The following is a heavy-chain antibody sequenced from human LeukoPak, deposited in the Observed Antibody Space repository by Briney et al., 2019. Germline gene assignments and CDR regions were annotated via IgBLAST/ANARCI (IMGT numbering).Heavy chain of an antibody. V-gene: IGHV1-69*06. D-gene: IGHD2-2*01. Sequence: VKVSCKASGGTFSSYAISWVRQAPGQGLEWMGGIIPIFGTANYAQKFQGRVTITADKSTSTAYMELSSLRSEDTAVYYCARHPRNVYCSSTSCYAGYYFDYWGRGTLVTVSS. CDR2: IIPIFGTA. J-gene: IGHJ4*02. CDR3: ARHPRNVYCSSTSCYAGYYFDY. CDR1: GGTFSSYA.